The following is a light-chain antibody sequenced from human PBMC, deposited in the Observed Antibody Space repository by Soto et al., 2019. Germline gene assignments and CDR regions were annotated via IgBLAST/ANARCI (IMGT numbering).Light chain of an antibody. Sequence: EIVMTQSPATLSVSPGGRANLSCRASQSVSSNLAWYQQKPGLEPRLLIYATSSRATSITDRFSRSGSGTDFTLTISSLEPEEFAMYYCQQYGSSPFTFGPGTKVDIK. CDR2: ATS. CDR3: QQYGSSPFT. V-gene: IGKV3D-20*01. CDR1: QSVSSN. J-gene: IGKJ3*01.